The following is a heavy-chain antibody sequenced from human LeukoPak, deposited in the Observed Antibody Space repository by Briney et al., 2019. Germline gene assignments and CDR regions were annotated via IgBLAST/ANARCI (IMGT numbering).Heavy chain of an antibody. CDR3: ARAPFLSSAWLVKRGGDYFDY. CDR2: INPNSGGT. J-gene: IGHJ4*02. Sequence: ASVKVSCKASGYTFTGYYMHWVRQAPGQGLEWMGRINPNSGGTNYAQKFQGRVTMTRDTSISTAYMALSRLRSDDTAVYYCARAPFLSSAWLVKRGGDYFDYWGQGTLVTVSS. V-gene: IGHV1-2*06. CDR1: GYTFTGYY. D-gene: IGHD6-19*01.